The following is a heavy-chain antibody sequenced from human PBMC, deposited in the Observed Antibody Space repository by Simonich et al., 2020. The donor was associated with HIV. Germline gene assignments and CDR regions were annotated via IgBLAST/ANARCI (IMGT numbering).Heavy chain of an antibody. CDR2: IYYSGST. CDR1: GGSISSSSYH. V-gene: IGHV4-39*01. CDR3: ARHDSSGFDY. Sequence: QLQLQESGPGLVKPSETLSLTCTVSGGSISSSSYHWGWIRQPPGKGLEWIGSIYYSGSTNDNPSHKSRVTISVDTSKNQFSLKLSSVTAADTAVYYCARHDSSGFDYWGQGTLVTVSS. J-gene: IGHJ4*02. D-gene: IGHD3-22*01.